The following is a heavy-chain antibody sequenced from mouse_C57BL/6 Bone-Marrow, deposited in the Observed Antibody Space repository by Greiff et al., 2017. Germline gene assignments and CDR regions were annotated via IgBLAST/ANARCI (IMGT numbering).Heavy chain of an antibody. CDR3: ARHRGEYGGFAY. Sequence: EVKVVESGGGLVQPGGSLKLSCAASGFTFSDYYMYWVRQTPEKRLEWVAYISNGGGSTYYPDTVKGRFTISRDTAKNTLYLQMSRLKSEDTAMDYCARHRGEYGGFAYWGQGTLVTVSA. CDR2: ISNGGGST. D-gene: IGHD1-2*01. V-gene: IGHV5-12*01. J-gene: IGHJ3*01. CDR1: GFTFSDYY.